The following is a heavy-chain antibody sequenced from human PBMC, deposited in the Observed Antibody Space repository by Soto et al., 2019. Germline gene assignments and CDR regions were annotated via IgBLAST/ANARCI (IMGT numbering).Heavy chain of an antibody. CDR2: IYPGDSDT. J-gene: IGHJ4*02. CDR1: GYSFTSYW. V-gene: IGHV5-51*01. CDR3: ARGVSEWLLFGHYPNPHFDY. D-gene: IGHD3-3*01. Sequence: ESLKISCKGSGYSFTSYWIGWVRQMPGKGLEWMGIIYPGDSDTRYSPSFQGQVTISADKSISTAYLQWSSLKASDTAMYYCARGVSEWLLFGHYPNPHFDYWGQGTLVTVSS.